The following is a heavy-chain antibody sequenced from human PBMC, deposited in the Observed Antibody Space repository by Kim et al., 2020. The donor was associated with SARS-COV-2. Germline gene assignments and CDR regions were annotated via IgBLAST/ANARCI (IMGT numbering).Heavy chain of an antibody. Sequence: SETLSLTCTVSGGSISSYYWSWIRQPPGKGLEWIGYIYYSGSTNYNPSLKSRVTISVDTSKNQFSLKLSSVTAADTAVYYVVRGVRPFLFDLWGRGTLVTVSS. CDR3: VRGVRPFLFDL. D-gene: IGHD3-10*01. CDR2: IYYSGST. V-gene: IGHV4-59*13. J-gene: IGHJ2*01. CDR1: GGSISSYY.